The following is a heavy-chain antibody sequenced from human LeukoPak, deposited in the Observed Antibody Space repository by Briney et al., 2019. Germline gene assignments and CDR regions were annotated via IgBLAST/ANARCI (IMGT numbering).Heavy chain of an antibody. J-gene: IGHJ4*02. CDR2: LNSDGSST. CDR3: AHLLFSPYCGGDCYAATSDY. D-gene: IGHD2-21*02. CDR1: GFTFSSYW. Sequence: PGGPLRLSCAASGFTFSSYWMHWLRHAPGKGLVWVSRLNSDGSSTSYADSVKGRFTISRDNAKNTLYLQMNSLRAEDTAVYYCAHLLFSPYCGGDCYAATSDYWGQGTLVTVSS. V-gene: IGHV3-74*01.